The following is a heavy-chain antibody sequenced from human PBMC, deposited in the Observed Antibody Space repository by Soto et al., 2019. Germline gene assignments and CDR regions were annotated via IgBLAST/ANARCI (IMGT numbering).Heavy chain of an antibody. D-gene: IGHD2-21*02. CDR2: INHSGST. J-gene: IGHJ4*02. CDR1: GRSFSGYY. V-gene: IGHV4-34*01. CDR3: ARASGGNSGVFDY. Sequence: QVQLQQWGAGLLKPSETLSLTCAVYGRSFSGYYWSWIRQPPGKGLEWIGEINHSGSTNYNPSLKSRVPXSXDXXQNQFSRTLSSVTAADTAVYYCARASGGNSGVFDYWGQGTLVTVSS.